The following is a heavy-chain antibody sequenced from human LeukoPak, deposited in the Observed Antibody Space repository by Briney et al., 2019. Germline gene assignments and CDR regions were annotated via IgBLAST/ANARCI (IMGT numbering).Heavy chain of an antibody. Sequence: SETLSLTCTVSGGSISSHYWSWIRQPPGKGLEWIGYIYYSGSTNYNPSLKSRVTISVDTSKNQFSLKLSSVTAADTAVYYCARVYYYDSSGPSSYFDYWGQGTLVTVSS. J-gene: IGHJ4*02. D-gene: IGHD3-22*01. CDR3: ARVYYYDSSGPSSYFDY. CDR2: IYYSGST. V-gene: IGHV4-59*11. CDR1: GGSISSHY.